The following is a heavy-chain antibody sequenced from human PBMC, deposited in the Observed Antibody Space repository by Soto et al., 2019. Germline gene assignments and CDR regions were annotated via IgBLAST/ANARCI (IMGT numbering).Heavy chain of an antibody. CDR3: ARRSIAVAGGGIDY. J-gene: IGHJ4*02. Sequence: QVQLVQSGAEVKKPGASVKVSCKASGYTFTSYDINWVRQATGQGLEWMGWMNPNSGNTGYAQKFQGRVRGGGGASISTAYMELSSLRSEDTAVYYCARRSIAVAGGGIDYWGQGTLVTVSS. V-gene: IGHV1-8*01. CDR1: GYTFTSYD. D-gene: IGHD6-19*01. CDR2: MNPNSGNT.